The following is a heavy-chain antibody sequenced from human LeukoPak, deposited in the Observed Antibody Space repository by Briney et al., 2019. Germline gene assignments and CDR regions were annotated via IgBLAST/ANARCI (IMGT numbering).Heavy chain of an antibody. Sequence: GGSLRLSCAASGFTFSCYAMSWVRQAPGKGLEWVAVISDSGAISHDAESVKGRFTISRDNSKNTLYLQMNSLRAEDTALYYCAKYISGYAPNFDYWGQGTLATVSS. CDR3: AKYISGYAPNFDY. CDR1: GFTFSCYA. V-gene: IGHV3-23*01. J-gene: IGHJ4*02. CDR2: ISDSGAIS. D-gene: IGHD6-19*01.